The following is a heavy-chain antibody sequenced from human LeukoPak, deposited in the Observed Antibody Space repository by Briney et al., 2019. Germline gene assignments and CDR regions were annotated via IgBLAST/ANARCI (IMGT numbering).Heavy chain of an antibody. CDR1: GGSISSRNYY. D-gene: IGHD6-6*01. CDR2: VYHSGST. V-gene: IGHV4-39*01. Sequence: SDTLALTCTVSGGSISSRNYYWGWIRQPPGKGLEWIGSVYHSGSTYYTPSLKSRVTISVDTSKNQFSLQLSSVTAADTAVYYCARLRDSRSYYFDYWGQGILVTVSS. J-gene: IGHJ4*02. CDR3: ARLRDSRSYYFDY.